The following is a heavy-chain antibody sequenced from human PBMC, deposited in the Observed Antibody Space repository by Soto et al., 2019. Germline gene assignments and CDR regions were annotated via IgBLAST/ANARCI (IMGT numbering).Heavy chain of an antibody. D-gene: IGHD2-2*01. Sequence: EVQLVETGGGLIQPGGSLRLSCAASGFTVSSNYMSWVRQPPGRGLEWVSVIFSDGTTYYADSLQGRFTISRDSSKHMLYLQMNSLRPDDTAVYYCTRETVPPAYHDYDSWGQGTLVTVSS. CDR3: TRETVPPAYHDYDS. V-gene: IGHV3-53*02. J-gene: IGHJ4*02. CDR1: GFTVSSNY. CDR2: IFSDGTT.